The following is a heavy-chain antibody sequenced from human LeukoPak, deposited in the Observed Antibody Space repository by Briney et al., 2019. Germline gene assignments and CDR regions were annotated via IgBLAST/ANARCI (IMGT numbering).Heavy chain of an antibody. V-gene: IGHV3-48*01. J-gene: IGHJ4*02. CDR3: ARHQRASQYYFDY. CDR2: MSDDTTNI. Sequence: GGFLRLSCAVSGFTFSRHSMSWVRQAPGRGLEGGSFMSDDTTNIYYADSVRGRFTISRDNAGNSLFLQMNSLRAEDTAVYYCARHQRASQYYFDYWGQGILVTVSS. CDR1: GFTFSRHS.